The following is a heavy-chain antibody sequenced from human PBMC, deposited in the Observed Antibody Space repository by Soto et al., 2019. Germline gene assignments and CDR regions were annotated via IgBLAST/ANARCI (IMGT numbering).Heavy chain of an antibody. J-gene: IGHJ6*02. CDR2: IGESGTPT. CDR1: GFTFSSYA. V-gene: IGHV3-23*01. Sequence: PGGSLRLSCAASGFTFSSYAMKWVRQAPGKGLEWVSLIGESGTPTYYADSVKGRFTISRDNSGNTLFLEMYSLRVEDTAVYYCARYIPGVRYYGMDVWGQGTTVTVSS. CDR3: ARYIPGVRYYGMDV. D-gene: IGHD2-2*01.